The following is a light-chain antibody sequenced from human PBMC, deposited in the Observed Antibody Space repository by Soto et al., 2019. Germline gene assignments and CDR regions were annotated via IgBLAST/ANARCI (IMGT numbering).Light chain of an antibody. V-gene: IGLV2-11*01. Sequence: QSALTQPRSVSGSPGQSVTISCTGTSSDVGGYNYVSWYQQHPGKAPKLMICDVSKRPSGVPDRFSGSKSGNTASLTISGLQAEDEADYYCCSYAGSYTFVFGTGTKV. CDR2: DVS. J-gene: IGLJ1*01. CDR1: SSDVGGYNY. CDR3: CSYAGSYTFV.